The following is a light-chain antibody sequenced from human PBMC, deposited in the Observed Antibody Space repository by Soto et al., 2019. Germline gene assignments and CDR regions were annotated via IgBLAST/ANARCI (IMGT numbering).Light chain of an antibody. CDR2: GAS. J-gene: IGKJ1*01. Sequence: IVMTQSPATLSVSPGERATLSCRASQSVSSNLAGYQQKPGQAPRLLIYGASTRATGIPARFSGSGSGTEFTLTISSLQSEDFEVYYCQQYNNWSTFGQGTKV. CDR3: QQYNNWST. V-gene: IGKV3-15*01. CDR1: QSVSSN.